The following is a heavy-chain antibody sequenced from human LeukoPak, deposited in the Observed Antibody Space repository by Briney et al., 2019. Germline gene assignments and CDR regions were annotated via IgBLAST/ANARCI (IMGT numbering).Heavy chain of an antibody. J-gene: IGHJ4*02. CDR2: INPSGGST. CDR1: GYTFTSYY. Sequence: ASVKVSCKASGYTFTSYYMHWVRQAPRQGLEWMGIINPSGGSTSYAQKFQGRVTMTRDTSTSTVYMELSSLRSEDTAVYYCARGRAPYYYGSGSPHFDYWGQGTLVTVSS. V-gene: IGHV1-46*01. D-gene: IGHD3-10*01. CDR3: ARGRAPYYYGSGSPHFDY.